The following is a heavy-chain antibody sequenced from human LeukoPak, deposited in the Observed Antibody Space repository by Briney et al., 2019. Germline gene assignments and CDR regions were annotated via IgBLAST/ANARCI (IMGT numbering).Heavy chain of an antibody. CDR2: IYHSGVT. V-gene: IGHV4-59*01. Sequence: SETLSLTCTVSGASSRNYYWSWIRQPPGKGLEWIGHIYHSGVTNYNPSLKSRVAISVDTSKNQFSLKLSSVTAADTALYYCARVADRGVIGFFDLWGRDTLVTVSS. D-gene: IGHD3-16*02. CDR1: GASSRNYY. J-gene: IGHJ2*01. CDR3: ARVADRGVIGFFDL.